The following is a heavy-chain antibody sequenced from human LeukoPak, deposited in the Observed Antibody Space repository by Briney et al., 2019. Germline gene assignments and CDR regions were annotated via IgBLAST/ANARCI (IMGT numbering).Heavy chain of an antibody. V-gene: IGHV3-21*01. CDR3: ARERGYRQDAFDI. CDR1: GFTFSSYS. J-gene: IGHJ3*02. D-gene: IGHD2-2*01. CDR2: ISSSSSYI. Sequence: PGGSLRLSCAASGFTFSSYSMNWVRQAPGKGLEWVSSISSSSSYIYYADSVKGRFTISRDNAKNSLYLQMNSLRAEDTAVYYCARERGYRQDAFDIWGQGTMVTVSS.